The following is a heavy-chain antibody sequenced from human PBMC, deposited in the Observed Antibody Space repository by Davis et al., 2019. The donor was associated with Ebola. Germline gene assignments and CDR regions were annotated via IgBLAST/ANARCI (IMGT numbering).Heavy chain of an antibody. V-gene: IGHV1-69*05. D-gene: IGHD1-26*01. J-gene: IGHJ4*02. Sequence: AASVKVSCKASGGTFSSYAISWVRQAPGQGLEWMGGIIPIFGTANYAQKFQGRVTMTTDTSTSTAYMELRSLRSDDTAVYYCARGMPYSGSYHDYWGQGTLVTVSS. CDR2: IIPIFGTA. CDR1: GGTFSSYA. CDR3: ARGMPYSGSYHDY.